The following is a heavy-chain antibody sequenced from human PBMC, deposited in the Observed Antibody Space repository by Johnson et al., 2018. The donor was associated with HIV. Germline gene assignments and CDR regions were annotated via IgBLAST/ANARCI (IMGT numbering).Heavy chain of an antibody. CDR2: IGTAGDT. V-gene: IGHV3-13*01. Sequence: VQLVESGGGLVQPGGSLRLSCAASGFTFSSYDMHWVRQATGKGLEWVSAIGTAGDTYYPGSVKGRFTISRENAKNTLYLQMNSLRAEDTAVYYCARGRAVAGTRAFDIWGQGTMVTVSS. CDR1: GFTFSSYD. CDR3: ARGRAVAGTRAFDI. J-gene: IGHJ3*02. D-gene: IGHD6-19*01.